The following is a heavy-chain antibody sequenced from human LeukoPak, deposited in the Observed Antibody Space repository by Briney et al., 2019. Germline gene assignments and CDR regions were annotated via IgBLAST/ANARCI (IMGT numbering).Heavy chain of an antibody. V-gene: IGHV4-39*01. Sequence: SETLSLTCSVSGDSISRSPDYWGWIRQPPGKRLEYIGGISKSGDTYYDPSLKGRVFISVDPSKNQFSLKVTSVTASDTAVYYCSRITLTGVDGPGWFDSWGQGTLVTVSS. CDR3: SRITLTGVDGPGWFDS. D-gene: IGHD1-14*01. CDR1: GDSISRSPDY. J-gene: IGHJ5*01. CDR2: ISKSGDT.